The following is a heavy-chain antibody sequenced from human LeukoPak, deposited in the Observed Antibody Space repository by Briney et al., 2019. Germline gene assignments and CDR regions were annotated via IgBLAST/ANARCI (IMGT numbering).Heavy chain of an antibody. CDR1: GGSISSYY. V-gene: IGHV4-59*12. Sequence: SETLSLTCTVSGGSISSYYWSWIRQPPGKGLEWIGYIYYSGSTNYNPSLKSRVTISVDTSKNQFSLKLSSVTAADTAVYYCARVRDDTSVGFDYWGQGTLVTVSS. D-gene: IGHD2-15*01. CDR2: IYYSGST. CDR3: ARVRDDTSVGFDY. J-gene: IGHJ4*02.